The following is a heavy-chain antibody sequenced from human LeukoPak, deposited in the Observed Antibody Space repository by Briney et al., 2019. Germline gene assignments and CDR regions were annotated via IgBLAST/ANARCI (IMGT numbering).Heavy chain of an antibody. CDR3: ARRLTYDSSGYAFDY. J-gene: IGHJ4*02. CDR1: GGSFSGYY. Sequence: PSETLSLTCAVYGGSFSGYYWSWIRQPPGKGLEWIGEINHSGSTNYNPSLKSRVTISVDTSKNQFSLKLSSVTAADTAVYYCARRLTYDSSGYAFDYWGQGTLVTVSS. CDR2: INHSGST. D-gene: IGHD3-22*01. V-gene: IGHV4-34*01.